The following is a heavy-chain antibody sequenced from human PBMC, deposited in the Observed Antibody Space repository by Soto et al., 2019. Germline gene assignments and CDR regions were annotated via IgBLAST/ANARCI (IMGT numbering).Heavy chain of an antibody. V-gene: IGHV4-34*01. CDR3: TRIRINKVRGVKIYYYYGMDV. CDR1: GGSFSGYY. J-gene: IGHJ6*02. Sequence: SETLSLTCAVYGGSFSGYYWSWIRQPPGKGLEWIGEINHSGSTNYNPSLKSRVTISVDTSKNQFSLKLSSVTAADTAVYSWTRIRINKVRGVKIYYYYGMDVWGQGTTVTVSS. CDR2: INHSGST. D-gene: IGHD3-10*01.